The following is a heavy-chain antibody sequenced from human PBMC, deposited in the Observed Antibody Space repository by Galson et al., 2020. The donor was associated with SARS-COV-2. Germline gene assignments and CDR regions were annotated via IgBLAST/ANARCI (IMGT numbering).Heavy chain of an antibody. CDR3: VRDPEYYDGSDDHTDHASNI. CDR1: GFPFDNYA. Sequence: GESLKISCVVSGFPFDNYAMNWVRQAPGKGLEWVSYISSSGRDIYYVDSVKGRFTVSRDNARKSLFLRMTSLRAEDTAVYYCVRDPEYYDGSDDHTDHASNIWGQGTMVTVS. D-gene: IGHD3-16*01. J-gene: IGHJ3*02. CDR2: ISSSGRDI. V-gene: IGHV3-48*03.